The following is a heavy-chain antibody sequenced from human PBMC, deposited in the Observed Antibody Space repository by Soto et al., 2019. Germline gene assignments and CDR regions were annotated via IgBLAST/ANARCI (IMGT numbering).Heavy chain of an antibody. D-gene: IGHD5-12*01. J-gene: IGHJ4*02. CDR2: ISYDGSSK. V-gene: IGHV3-30*18. CDR3: AKNRRGGGYNSGPPDY. CDR1: GFTFSSYG. Sequence: GGSLRLSCAASGFTFSSYGMHWVRQAPGKGLEWVAVISYDGSSKYYADSVKGRFTISRDNSKNTLYLQMNSLRAEDTAVYYCAKNRRGGGYNSGPPDYWGQGTLVTVSS.